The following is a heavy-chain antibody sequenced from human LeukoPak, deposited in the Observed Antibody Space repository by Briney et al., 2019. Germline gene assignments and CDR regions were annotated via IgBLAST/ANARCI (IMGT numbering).Heavy chain of an antibody. V-gene: IGHV4-30-2*01. CDR2: IYHSGST. D-gene: IGHD2-2*02. CDR3: ARGPDCSSTSCYKVKGYYYYMDV. J-gene: IGHJ6*03. Sequence: SETLSLTCTVSGGSISSGGYYWSWIRQPPGKGLEWIGYIYHSGSTYYNPSLKSRVTISVDRSKNQFSLKLSSVTAADTAMYYCARGPDCSSTSCYKVKGYYYYMDVWGKGTTVTVSS. CDR1: GGSISSGGYY.